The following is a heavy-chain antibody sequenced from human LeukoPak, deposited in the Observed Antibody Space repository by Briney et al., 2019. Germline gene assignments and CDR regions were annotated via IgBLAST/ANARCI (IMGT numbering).Heavy chain of an antibody. CDR3: ARDRSDRLAVAGTSAFDY. CDR2: INSDGRST. CDR1: GFTFSNYW. J-gene: IGHJ4*02. V-gene: IGHV3-74*01. Sequence: PGGSLRLSCAASGFTFSNYWMHWVRQAPGKGLVWVSRINSDGRSTSYADSVKGRFTISRDNAKNTLYLQMNSLRAEDTAVYYCARDRSDRLAVAGTSAFDYWGQGTLVTVSS. D-gene: IGHD6-19*01.